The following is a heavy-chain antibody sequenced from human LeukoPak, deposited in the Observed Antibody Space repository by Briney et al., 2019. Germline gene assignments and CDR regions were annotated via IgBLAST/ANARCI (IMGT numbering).Heavy chain of an antibody. Sequence: PGRSLRLSCAASGFTYSSYAMHWVRQAPGKGLEWVAVISYDGTNKYYADSVKGRFTISRDNSKNTLYLQMNSLRAEDTAVYYCASDAGEFWSGYYSVGYYFDYWGQGTLVTVSS. CDR1: GFTYSSYA. J-gene: IGHJ4*02. CDR3: ASDAGEFWSGYYSVGYYFDY. D-gene: IGHD3-3*01. CDR2: ISYDGTNK. V-gene: IGHV3-30-3*01.